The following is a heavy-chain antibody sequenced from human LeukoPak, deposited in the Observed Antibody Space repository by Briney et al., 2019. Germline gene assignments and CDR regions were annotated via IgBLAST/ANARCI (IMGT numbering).Heavy chain of an antibody. CDR3: ARDSGGNLFDL. CDR1: GYTFSGFT. V-gene: IGHV3-30*03. J-gene: IGHJ4*02. Sequence: PGRSLRLSCTASGYTFSGFTFHWVRQAPGGGLEWVALISYDGRNKYFGDSVKGRFTISRDNANNTMYLQMNSPRGDDTARYYCARDSGGNLFDLWGQGTPVAVSS. D-gene: IGHD2-15*01. CDR2: ISYDGRNK.